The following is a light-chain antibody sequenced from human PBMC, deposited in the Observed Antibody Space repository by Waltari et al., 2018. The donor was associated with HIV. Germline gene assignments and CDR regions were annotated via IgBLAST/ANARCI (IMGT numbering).Light chain of an antibody. Sequence: SYVLTQPPSVSVAPGKTATITRGGNNIGTKSVHWYQQKPGQAPVLVIHDDSDRPSGIPERFSGSNSGNTATLTIRRVEAGDEADYYCQVWDSSSGHSWVFGGGTKLTVL. CDR1: NIGTKS. CDR3: QVWDSSSGHSWV. CDR2: DDS. V-gene: IGLV3-21*04. J-gene: IGLJ3*02.